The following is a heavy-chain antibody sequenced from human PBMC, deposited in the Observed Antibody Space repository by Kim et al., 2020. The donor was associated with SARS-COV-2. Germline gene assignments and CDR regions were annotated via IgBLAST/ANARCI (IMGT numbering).Heavy chain of an antibody. CDR3: ARATMITFGGVIDHFDY. Sequence: LHSRVTITVDTSTNQFSLKLISVTAADTAVYYCARATMITFGGVIDHFDYWGQGTLVTVSS. J-gene: IGHJ4*02. V-gene: IGHV4-31*02. D-gene: IGHD3-16*02.